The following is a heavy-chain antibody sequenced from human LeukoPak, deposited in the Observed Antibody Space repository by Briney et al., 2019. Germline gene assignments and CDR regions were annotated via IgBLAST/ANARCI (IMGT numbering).Heavy chain of an antibody. CDR2: INHSGST. CDR3: ARAKPNYTYYYYMDV. CDR1: GGSISSSYYY. V-gene: IGHV4-39*07. Sequence: PSETLSLTCTVSGGSISSSYYYWGWIRQPPGKGLEWIGEINHSGSTNYNPSLKSRVTISVDTSKNQFSLKLSSVTAADTAVYYCARAKPNYTYYYYMDVWGKGTTVTVSS. J-gene: IGHJ6*03. D-gene: IGHD1-7*01.